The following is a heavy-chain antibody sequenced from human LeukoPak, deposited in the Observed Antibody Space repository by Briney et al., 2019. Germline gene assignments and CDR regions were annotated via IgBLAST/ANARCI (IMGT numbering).Heavy chain of an antibody. CDR3: ARFGGYCSSTSCPSNAFDI. D-gene: IGHD2-2*01. CDR2: IYYSGST. Sequence: SQTLSLTCTVSGGSISSGGYYWSWIRQHPGKGLEWIGYIYYSGSTYYNPSLKSRVTISVDTSKNQCSLKLSSVTAADTAVYYCARFGGYCSSTSCPSNAFDIWGQGTMVTVSS. CDR1: GGSISSGGYY. J-gene: IGHJ3*02. V-gene: IGHV4-31*03.